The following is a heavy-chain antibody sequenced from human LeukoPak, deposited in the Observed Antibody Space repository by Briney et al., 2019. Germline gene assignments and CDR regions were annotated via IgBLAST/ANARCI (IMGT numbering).Heavy chain of an antibody. CDR2: INPNSGDT. Sequence: ASVKVSCKASGYTLTGYYMHWVRQAPGQGLEWMGWINPNSGDTNYAQKFQGRVTMTRDTSISTAYTELSRLRSDDTAVYYCARDKWELLKLFDYWGQGTLVTVSS. V-gene: IGHV1-2*02. J-gene: IGHJ4*02. D-gene: IGHD1-26*01. CDR3: ARDKWELLKLFDY. CDR1: GYTLTGYY.